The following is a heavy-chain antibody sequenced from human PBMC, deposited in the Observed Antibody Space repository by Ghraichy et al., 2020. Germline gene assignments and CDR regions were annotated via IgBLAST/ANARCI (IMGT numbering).Heavy chain of an antibody. V-gene: IGHV4-59*01. J-gene: IGHJ4*02. CDR1: GGSISSYY. Sequence: SETLSLTCTVSGGSISSYYWTWIRLPPGKGLGWIGYIYDSGSTNYNPSLKSRVTISVDTSKKQFSLKLTSLTAADTAVYFCARSRRVTTVTWIDYWGQGRLVTVSS. CDR3: ARSRRVTTVTWIDY. CDR2: IYDSGST. D-gene: IGHD4-17*01.